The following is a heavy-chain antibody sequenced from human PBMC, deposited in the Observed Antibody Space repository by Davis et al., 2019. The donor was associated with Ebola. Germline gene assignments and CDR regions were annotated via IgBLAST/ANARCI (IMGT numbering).Heavy chain of an antibody. CDR1: GFTFSSYS. J-gene: IGHJ4*02. Sequence: GESLKISCAASGFTFSSYSMHWVRQAPGKGLVWVSRINSDGSSTSYADSVKGRFTISRDNAKNTLYLQMNSLRAEDTAVYYCARGLEDFIVVVPAAPDYWGQGTLVTVSS. D-gene: IGHD2-2*01. CDR2: INSDGSST. V-gene: IGHV3-74*01. CDR3: ARGLEDFIVVVPAAPDY.